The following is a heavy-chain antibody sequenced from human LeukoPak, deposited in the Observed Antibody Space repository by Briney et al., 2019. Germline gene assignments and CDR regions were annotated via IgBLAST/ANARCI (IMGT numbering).Heavy chain of an antibody. CDR3: ARDRNSIVVVPAATVGP. CDR1: GYTFTGYY. J-gene: IGHJ5*02. D-gene: IGHD2-2*01. V-gene: IGHV1-2*02. Sequence: ASVKVSCKASGYTFTGYYMHWVRQAPGQGLEWMGWINPNSGGTNYAQKFQGRVTMTRDTSISTAYMELSRLRSDDTAVYYCARDRNSIVVVPAATVGPWGQGTLVTVSS. CDR2: INPNSGGT.